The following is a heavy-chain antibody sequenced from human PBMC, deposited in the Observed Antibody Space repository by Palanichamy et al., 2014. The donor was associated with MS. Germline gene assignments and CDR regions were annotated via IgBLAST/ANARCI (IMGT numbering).Heavy chain of an antibody. V-gene: IGHV4-34*01. CDR3: ASRYYYDSSGYRDAFDI. J-gene: IGHJ3*02. CDR1: GGSFSGYY. Sequence: QVQLQQWAAGLLKPSETLSLTCAVYGGSFSGYYWNWIRQPPGKGLEWIGEINHSGSTNYNQSLKSRVTISVDTSKNQFSLKLSSVTAADTAVYYCASRYYYDSSGYRDAFDIWGQGTMVTVSS. D-gene: IGHD3-22*01. CDR2: INHSGST.